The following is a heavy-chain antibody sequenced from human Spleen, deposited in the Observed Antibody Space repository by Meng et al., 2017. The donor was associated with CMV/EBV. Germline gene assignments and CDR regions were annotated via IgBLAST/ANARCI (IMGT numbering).Heavy chain of an antibody. D-gene: IGHD6-13*01. CDR3: ASRDSSSWYQGGWFDP. V-gene: IGHV4-61*01. CDR2: IYYSGST. CDR1: GGSVSSGSYY. Sequence: GSLRLSCTVSGGSVSSGSYYWSWIRQPPGKGLEWIGYIYYSGSTNYNPSLKSRVTISVDTSKNQFSLKLSLVTAADTAVYYCASRDSSSWYQGGWFDPWGQGTLVTVSS. J-gene: IGHJ5*02.